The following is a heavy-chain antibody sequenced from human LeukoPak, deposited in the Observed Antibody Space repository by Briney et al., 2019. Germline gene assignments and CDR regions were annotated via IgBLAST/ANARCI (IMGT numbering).Heavy chain of an antibody. D-gene: IGHD3-22*01. J-gene: IGHJ5*02. V-gene: IGHV4-4*09. CDR3: ARTIHYYDSSGYPYNWFDP. Sequence: SETLSLTCTVSGGSVSSYYWSWIRQPPGKGLEWIGYIYTSGSTNYNPSLKSRATISVDTSKNQFSLKLSPVTAADTAVYYCARTIHYYDSSGYPYNWFDPWGQGTLVTVSS. CDR1: GGSVSSYY. CDR2: IYTSGST.